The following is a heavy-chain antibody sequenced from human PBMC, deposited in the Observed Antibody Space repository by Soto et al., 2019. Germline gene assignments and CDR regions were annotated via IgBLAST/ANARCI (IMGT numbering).Heavy chain of an antibody. CDR2: VYWDDDI. D-gene: IGHD5-18*01. V-gene: IGHV2-5*02. CDR1: GFSLSTRGVG. Sequence: QITLKESGPTLVKPTQTLTLTCTFSGFSLSTRGVGVGWIRQPPGKALEWLALVYWDDDIWYSPSLKNRLTXTKDXSXXXXVLTXTNXDPLDTATYYCAHRPYGYKYYFDYWGQGTLVTVSS. J-gene: IGHJ4*02. CDR3: AHRPYGYKYYFDY.